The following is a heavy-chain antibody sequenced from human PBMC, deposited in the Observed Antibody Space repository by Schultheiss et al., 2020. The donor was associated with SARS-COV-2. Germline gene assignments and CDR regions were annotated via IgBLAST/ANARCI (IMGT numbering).Heavy chain of an antibody. J-gene: IGHJ5*02. CDR3: AKWDNWFDP. CDR2: IGTAGDT. D-gene: IGHD2-8*01. CDR1: GFTFSNYA. Sequence: GGSLRLSCAASGFTFSNYAMNWVRQAPGKGLEWVSAIGTAGDTYYPGSVKGQFTISRENAKNSLYLQMNSLRAEDTAVYYCAKWDNWFDPWGQGTLVTVSS. V-gene: IGHV3-13*01.